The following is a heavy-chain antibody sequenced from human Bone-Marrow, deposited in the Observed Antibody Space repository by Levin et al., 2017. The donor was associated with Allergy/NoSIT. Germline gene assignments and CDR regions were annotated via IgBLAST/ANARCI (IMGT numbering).Heavy chain of an antibody. CDR1: GFTFDDYA. CDR2: ITWNSAKI. J-gene: IGHJ4*02. CDR3: AKDIASGYFLAFDY. V-gene: IGHV3-9*01. D-gene: IGHD5-12*01. Sequence: SLKISCAASGFTFDDYAMHWVRQIPGKGLEWVSGITWNSAKIAYGDSFKGRFTISRDNAKNSLDLQMNSLRPEDTVLYYCAKDIASGYFLAFDYWGQGALVTVSS.